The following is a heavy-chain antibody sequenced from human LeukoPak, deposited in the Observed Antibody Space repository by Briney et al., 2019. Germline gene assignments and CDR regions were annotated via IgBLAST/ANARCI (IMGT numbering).Heavy chain of an antibody. D-gene: IGHD3-16*01. CDR3: AREGARGGGDDY. CDR1: GYTFTSYD. J-gene: IGHJ4*02. CDR2: MNPNSGNT. Sequence: ASVKVSCKASGYTFTSYDINWVRQATGQGLEWMGWMNPNSGNTGYAQEFQGRVTMTRNTSISTAYMELSSLRSEDTAVYYCAREGARGGGDDYWGQGTLVTVSS. V-gene: IGHV1-8*01.